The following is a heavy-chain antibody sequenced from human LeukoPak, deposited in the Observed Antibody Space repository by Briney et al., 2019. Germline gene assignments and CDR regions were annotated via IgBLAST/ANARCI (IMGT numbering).Heavy chain of an antibody. V-gene: IGHV3-23*01. J-gene: IGHJ5*02. Sequence: GGSLRLSCAVSGLTFSRYAMSWVRQAPGKGLEWVSAISESGTGTYYADSVKGRFTISRDNSKNTLSLHMNSLRAEDTAVYYCAKDSSSAWFDPWGQGTLVTVSS. CDR2: ISESGTGT. CDR3: AKDSSSAWFDP. CDR1: GLTFSRYA. D-gene: IGHD6-6*01.